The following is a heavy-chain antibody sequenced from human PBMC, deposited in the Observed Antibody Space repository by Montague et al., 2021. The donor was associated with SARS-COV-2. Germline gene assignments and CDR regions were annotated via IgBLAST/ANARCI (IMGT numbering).Heavy chain of an antibody. J-gene: IGHJ3*02. D-gene: IGHD3-22*01. CDR2: ISYIGST. Sequence: SETLSLTCTVSGGTISSYYYGWIRQPPGKALEWIGYISYIGSTNYNPFLKSRVTVSIDTSKNQFSLKLSSVTAADSAVYYCARHGYYETYDAFDIWGQGTMVTVSS. CDR1: GGTISSYY. V-gene: IGHV4-59*01. CDR3: ARHGYYETYDAFDI.